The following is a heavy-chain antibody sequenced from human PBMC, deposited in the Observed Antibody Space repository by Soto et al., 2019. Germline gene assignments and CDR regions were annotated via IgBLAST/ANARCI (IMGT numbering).Heavy chain of an antibody. CDR3: ARDYYDDSGYYY. J-gene: IGHJ4*02. CDR1: GGTFSNCA. CDR2: IIPIFGTP. V-gene: IGHV1-69*01. D-gene: IGHD3-22*01. Sequence: QVQLVQSGAEVKKPGSSVKVSCKASGGTFSNCAISWVRQAPGQGLEWVGGIIPIFGTPNYAPKFQGRVTITADESTSTAYMELSSLRSEDTAIYYCARDYYDDSGYYYWGQGTLVTVSS.